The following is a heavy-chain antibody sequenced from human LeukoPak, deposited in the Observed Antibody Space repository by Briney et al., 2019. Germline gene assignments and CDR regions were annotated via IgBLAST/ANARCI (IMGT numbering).Heavy chain of an antibody. CDR1: GFTFSRHS. D-gene: IGHD3-22*01. CDR3: ARGLAYNYDSSAYFLDY. Sequence: AGGSLRLSCAASGFTFSRHSINWVRQAPGKGLEWVAVISNDGSNKYYADSVKGRFTISRDNSKNTLYLQMNSLRAEDTAVYYCARGLAYNYDSSAYFLDYWGQGTLVTVSS. J-gene: IGHJ4*02. CDR2: ISNDGSNK. V-gene: IGHV3-30*03.